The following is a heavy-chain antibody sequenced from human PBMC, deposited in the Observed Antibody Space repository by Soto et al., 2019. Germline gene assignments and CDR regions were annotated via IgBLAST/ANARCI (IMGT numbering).Heavy chain of an antibody. CDR1: GGSISSSSYY. J-gene: IGHJ5*02. CDR3: ARQRQQQPYNWFDP. CDR2: IYYSGST. V-gene: IGHV4-39*01. Sequence: QLQLQESGPGLVKPSETLSLTCTVSGGSISSSSYYWGWIRQPPGKGLEWIGSIYYSGSTYYNPSLKSRVTISVDTSKNQFSLKLSSVTAADTAVYYCARQRQQQPYNWFDPWGQGTLVTVSS. D-gene: IGHD6-13*01.